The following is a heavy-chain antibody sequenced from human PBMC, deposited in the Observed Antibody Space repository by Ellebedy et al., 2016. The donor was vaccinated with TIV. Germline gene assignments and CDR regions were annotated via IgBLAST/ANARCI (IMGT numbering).Heavy chain of an antibody. CDR3: ARDRKETYITQSGPYGLDV. Sequence: ASVKVSXXASGYSFPGYYILWVRQAPGQGLEWMGWMNPNSGGRNYAQKFRGRVSMTGDTTISTAYMELRRLTSEDTAVYYCARDRKETYITQSGPYGLDVWGLGTTVTVSS. V-gene: IGHV1-2*02. D-gene: IGHD2-21*01. CDR2: MNPNSGGR. CDR1: GYSFPGYY. J-gene: IGHJ6*02.